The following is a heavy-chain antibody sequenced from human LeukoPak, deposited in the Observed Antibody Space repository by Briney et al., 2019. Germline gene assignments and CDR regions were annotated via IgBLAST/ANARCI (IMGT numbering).Heavy chain of an antibody. Sequence: GGSLRLSCAASGFTFSNYWMHWVRQAPGKGLVWVSRINSDARSTSYADSVKGRFTISRDNAKNTLYLQMNSLRAEDTAVYYCARDSALYYYDSSGYIYWGQGTLVTVSS. CDR2: INSDARST. D-gene: IGHD3-22*01. J-gene: IGHJ4*02. CDR1: GFTFSNYW. CDR3: ARDSALYYYDSSGYIY. V-gene: IGHV3-74*01.